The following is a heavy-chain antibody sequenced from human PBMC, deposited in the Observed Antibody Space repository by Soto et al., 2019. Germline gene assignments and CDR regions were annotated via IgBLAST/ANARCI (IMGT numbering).Heavy chain of an antibody. J-gene: IGHJ3*02. CDR2: INPSGGST. V-gene: IGHV1-46*01. CDR1: GYTFTSYY. Sequence: ASVKVSCKASGYTFTSYYMHWVRQAPGQGLEWMGIINPSGGSTSYAQKFQGRVTMTRDTSTSTVYMELSSLRSEDTAVYYCAGRRYSYGPDDAFDIWGQGTMVTVSS. D-gene: IGHD5-18*01. CDR3: AGRRYSYGPDDAFDI.